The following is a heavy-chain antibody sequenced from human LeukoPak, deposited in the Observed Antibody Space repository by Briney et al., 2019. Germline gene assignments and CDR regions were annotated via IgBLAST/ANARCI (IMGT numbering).Heavy chain of an antibody. CDR3: ARADYYDSGSFYPLNF. D-gene: IGHD3-10*01. V-gene: IGHV3-74*01. CDR2: IKSDGSST. CDR1: GFTFSSYW. J-gene: IGHJ4*02. Sequence: GGSLRLSCAASGFTFSSYWMHWVRQAPGKGLVWVSRIKSDGSSTSYADSVKGRFTISRDNAKNTLYLQMNSLRAEDTAVYYCARADYYDSGSFYPLNFWGQGTLVTVSS.